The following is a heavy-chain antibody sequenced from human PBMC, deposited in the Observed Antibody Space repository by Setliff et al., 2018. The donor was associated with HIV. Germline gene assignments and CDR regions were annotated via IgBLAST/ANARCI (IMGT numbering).Heavy chain of an antibody. CDR2: ISGSGGST. V-gene: IGHV3-23*01. CDR1: GFTFSNYA. D-gene: IGHD3-3*01. J-gene: IGHJ6*03. CDR3: AKEFHDFWSGPYYMDV. Sequence: SLKISCTASGFTFSNYAMSWVRQAPGKGLEWVSTISGSGGSTYNADSVKGRFTISRDNSKNTLYLQMNSLRAEDTAVYYCAKEFHDFWSGPYYMDVWGKGTTVTVSS.